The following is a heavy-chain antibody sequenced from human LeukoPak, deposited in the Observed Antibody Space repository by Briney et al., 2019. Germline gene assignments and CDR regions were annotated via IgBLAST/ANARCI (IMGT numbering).Heavy chain of an antibody. V-gene: IGHV3-30*18. Sequence: GGSLRLSCAASGFTFSSYGMHWVRQAPGKGLEWVAVISYDGSNKYYADSVKGRFTISRDNSKNTLYLQMNSLRAEDTAVYYCAKAAYSSSWYVENDAFDIWGQGTMVTVSS. J-gene: IGHJ3*02. CDR2: ISYDGSNK. CDR3: AKAAYSSSWYVENDAFDI. CDR1: GFTFSSYG. D-gene: IGHD6-13*01.